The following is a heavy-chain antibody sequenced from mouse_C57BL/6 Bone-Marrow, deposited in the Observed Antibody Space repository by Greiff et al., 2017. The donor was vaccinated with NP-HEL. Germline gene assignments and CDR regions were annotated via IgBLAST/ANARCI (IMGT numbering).Heavy chain of an antibody. Sequence: VQRVESGAELVRPGASVTLSCKASGYTFTDYEMHWVKQTPVHGLEWIGAIDPETGGTAYNQKFKGKAILTADKSSSTAYMELRSLTSEDSAVYYCTTYYYGSSYGFVWGTGTTVTVSS. CDR2: IDPETGGT. CDR3: TTYYYGSSYGFV. J-gene: IGHJ1*03. V-gene: IGHV1-15*01. CDR1: GYTFTDYE. D-gene: IGHD1-1*01.